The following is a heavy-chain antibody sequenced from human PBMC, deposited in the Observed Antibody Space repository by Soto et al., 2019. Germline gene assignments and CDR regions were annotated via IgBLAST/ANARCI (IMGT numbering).Heavy chain of an antibody. CDR3: VRGGGVDVVTPTRIVFDY. J-gene: IGHJ4*02. D-gene: IGHD2-21*02. V-gene: IGHV1-2*02. Sequence: QVQLVQSGAEVKKPGASVKVSCKVSGYTFTGNYMHWMRQAPGQGPDWMGWINPRNGDTDYAQKFQGRVTITMDTSISTAYMDLSRLTSDDTAIYFCVRGGGVDVVTPTRIVFDYWGQGTLLTVSS. CDR1: GYTFTGNY. CDR2: INPRNGDT.